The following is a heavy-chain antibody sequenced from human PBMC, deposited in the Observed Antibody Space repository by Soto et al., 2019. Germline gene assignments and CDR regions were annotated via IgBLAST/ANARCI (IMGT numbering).Heavy chain of an antibody. D-gene: IGHD4-17*01. J-gene: IGHJ4*02. V-gene: IGHV1-46*01. CDR2: INPNGGSV. CDR3: ARTYGY. CDR1: GNTFTSYS. Sequence: QVHLAQSGAEVKKPGASVKISCTTSGNTFTSYSIHWVRQAPGKGFEWMGMINPNGGSVNYAQRFQDRVTVTRDTSPTTVYMELSGLRSEDTAVYYCARTYGYWGQGTLVTVSS.